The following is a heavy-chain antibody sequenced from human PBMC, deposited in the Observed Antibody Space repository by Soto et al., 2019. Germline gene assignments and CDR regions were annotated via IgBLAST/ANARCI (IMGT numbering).Heavy chain of an antibody. CDR2: INAGNGNT. J-gene: IGHJ4*02. CDR3: ARQDSGWYWFDY. Sequence: GASVKVSCKASGYTFTSYAMHWVRQAPGQRLEWMGWINAGNGNTKYSQKFQGRVTITRDTSASTAYMELSSLRSEDTAVYYCARQDSGWYWFDYWGQGTLVTVSS. CDR1: GYTFTSYA. D-gene: IGHD6-19*01. V-gene: IGHV1-3*01.